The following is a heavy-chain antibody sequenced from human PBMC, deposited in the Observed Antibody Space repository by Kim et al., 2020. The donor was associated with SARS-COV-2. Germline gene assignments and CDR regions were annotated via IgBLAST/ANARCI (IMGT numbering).Heavy chain of an antibody. CDR3: ATVGRVAQLVPDWFDP. CDR2: FDPEDGET. D-gene: IGHD6-13*01. J-gene: IGHJ5*02. V-gene: IGHV1-24*01. Sequence: ASVKVSCKVSGYTLTELSMHWVRQAPGKGLEWMGGFDPEDGETIYAQKFQGRVTMTEDTSTDTAYMELSSLRSEDTAVYYCATVGRVAQLVPDWFDPWGQGTLVTVSS. CDR1: GYTLTELS.